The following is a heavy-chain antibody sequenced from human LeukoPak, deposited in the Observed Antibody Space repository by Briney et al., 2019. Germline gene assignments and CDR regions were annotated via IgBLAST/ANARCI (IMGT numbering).Heavy chain of an antibody. CDR3: AKDNGSGSLPHFDY. D-gene: IGHD3-10*01. CDR2: IRYDGSNK. CDR1: GFTFSSYG. Sequence: GGSLRLSCAASGFTFSSYGMHWVRQAPGKGLEWVAFIRYDGSNKYYADSVKGRFTISRDNSKNTLYLQMNSLRAEDTAVYYCAKDNGSGSLPHFDYWGQGTLVTVSS. V-gene: IGHV3-30*02. J-gene: IGHJ4*02.